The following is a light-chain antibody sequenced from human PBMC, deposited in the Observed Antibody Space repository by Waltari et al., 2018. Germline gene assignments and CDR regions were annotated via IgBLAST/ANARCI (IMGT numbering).Light chain of an antibody. CDR2: EAS. CDR3: QQYAGSPWT. Sequence: ETQMTQSPSTLAASAGDRVTITCRASESISSWVAWYQQKPGRAPKPLVYEASSLERGVPSRFSGGGFGTEFTLTISGLQPDDFATYYCQQYAGSPWTFGQGTKVEIK. V-gene: IGKV1-5*03. J-gene: IGKJ1*01. CDR1: ESISSW.